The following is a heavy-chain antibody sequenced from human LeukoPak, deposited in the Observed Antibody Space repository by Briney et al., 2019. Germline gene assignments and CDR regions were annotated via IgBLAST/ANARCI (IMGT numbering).Heavy chain of an antibody. CDR3: ARAEYYGSGSQVFDY. D-gene: IGHD3-10*01. Sequence: PSETLSLTCTVSGGSISSYYWSWIRQPPGKGLEWIGYIYYSGSTNYNPSLKSRVTISVDTSKNQFSLKLSSVTAGDTAVYYCARAEYYGSGSQVFDYWGQGTLVTVSS. CDR2: IYYSGST. CDR1: GGSISSYY. V-gene: IGHV4-59*01. J-gene: IGHJ4*02.